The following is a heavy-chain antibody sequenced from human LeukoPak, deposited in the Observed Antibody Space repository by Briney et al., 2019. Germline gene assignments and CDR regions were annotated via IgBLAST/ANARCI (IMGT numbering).Heavy chain of an antibody. J-gene: IGHJ4*02. CDR3: ASGYDSSGYYYNY. CDR1: GFTFSSYS. V-gene: IGHV3-21*01. CDR2: ISSSSSYI. D-gene: IGHD3-22*01. Sequence: PGGSLRLSCAASGFTFSSYSMNWVRQAPGKGLGWVSSISSSSSYIYYADSVKGRFTISRDNAKNSLYLQMNSLRAEDTAVYYCASGYDSSGYYYNYWGQGTLVTVSS.